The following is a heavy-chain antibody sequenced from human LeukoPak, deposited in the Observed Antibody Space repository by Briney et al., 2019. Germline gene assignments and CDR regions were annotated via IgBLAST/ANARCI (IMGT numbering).Heavy chain of an antibody. CDR2: IYYSGST. D-gene: IGHD3-9*01. CDR3: ASVLRYFDWNILGTHYYYGMDV. CDR1: GGSISSSSYY. J-gene: IGHJ6*02. Sequence: PSETLSLTCTVSGGSISSSSYYWGWIRQPPGKGLEWIGSIYYSGSTYYNPSLKSRVTISVDTSKNQFSLKLSSVTAADTAVYYCASVLRYFDWNILGTHYYYGMDVWGQGTTVTVSS. V-gene: IGHV4-39*01.